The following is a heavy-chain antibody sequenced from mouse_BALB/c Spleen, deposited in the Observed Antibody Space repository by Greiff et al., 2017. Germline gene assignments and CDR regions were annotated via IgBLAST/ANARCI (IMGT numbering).Heavy chain of an antibody. D-gene: IGHD1-1*01. V-gene: IGHV5-6-3*01. CDR3: ARDGYYCGSSYVGYYFDY. Sequence: EVQRVESGGGLVQPGGSLKLSCAASGFTFSSYGMSWVRQTPDKRLELVATINSNGGSTYYPDSVKGRFTISRDNAKNTLYLQMSSLKSEDTAMYYCARDGYYCGSSYVGYYFDYWGQGTTLTVSS. CDR2: INSNGGST. J-gene: IGHJ2*01. CDR1: GFTFSSYG.